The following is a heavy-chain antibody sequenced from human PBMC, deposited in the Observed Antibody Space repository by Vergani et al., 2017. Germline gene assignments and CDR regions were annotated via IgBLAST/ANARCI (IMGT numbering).Heavy chain of an antibody. Sequence: QVQLQESGPGLVKPSETLSLTCTVSGDSVISTDYHWGWIRQPPGKGLEWIGSMDYSGSTSYNPSLESRISISFETPKNQFSLRLTSVTAADTAVYYCTSKRGACLAAYCHSYDFWGPGTLVGVSS. D-gene: IGHD2-15*01. J-gene: IGHJ4*02. CDR3: TSKRGACLAAYCHSYDF. CDR2: MDYSGST. CDR1: GDSVISTDYH. V-gene: IGHV4-39*01.